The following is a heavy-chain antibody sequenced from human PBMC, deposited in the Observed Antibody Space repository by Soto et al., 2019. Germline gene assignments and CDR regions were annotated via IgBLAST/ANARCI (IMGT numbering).Heavy chain of an antibody. CDR1: GFTFSGYA. CDR2: ISGSGGGT. J-gene: IGHJ3*02. CDR3: AKDRKITIKIGPNVFDI. V-gene: IGHV3-23*01. D-gene: IGHD3-9*01. Sequence: GGSLRLSCAASGFTFSGYAMNWVRQAPGKGLEWVSTISGSGGGTYYADSVKGRFTISRDNSKNTFYLQMNNLRAEDTAVYYCAKDRKITIKIGPNVFDIGGKGKRATV.